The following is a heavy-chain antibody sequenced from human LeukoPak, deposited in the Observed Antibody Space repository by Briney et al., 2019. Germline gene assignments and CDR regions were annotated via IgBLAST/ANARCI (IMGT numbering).Heavy chain of an antibody. J-gene: IGHJ5*02. CDR1: GFTFSSYS. D-gene: IGHD2-2*02. V-gene: IGHV3-21*01. Sequence: GGSLRLSCAASGFTFSSYSMTWVRQAPGKGLDCVSSITSSSSYIYYADSVKGRFTISRDNAKNSLYLRMNTLRAEDTAVYYCARFDCSSTSCYTGWFDPWGQGTLVTVSS. CDR3: ARFDCSSTSCYTGWFDP. CDR2: ITSSSSYI.